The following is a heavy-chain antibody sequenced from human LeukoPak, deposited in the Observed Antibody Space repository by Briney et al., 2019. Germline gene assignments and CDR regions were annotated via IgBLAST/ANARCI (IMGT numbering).Heavy chain of an antibody. CDR3: AKDPGLSYGYYTSSSFDP. Sequence: GGSLRLSCAASGFTFSSYAMNWVRQAPGKGLEWVSGISGSGGSTYYADSVKGRFTISRDNSKNTLYLQMNSLRAEDTAVYYCAKDPGLSYGYYTSSSFDPWGQGTLVTVSS. CDR1: GFTFSSYA. D-gene: IGHD5-18*01. CDR2: ISGSGGST. V-gene: IGHV3-23*01. J-gene: IGHJ5*02.